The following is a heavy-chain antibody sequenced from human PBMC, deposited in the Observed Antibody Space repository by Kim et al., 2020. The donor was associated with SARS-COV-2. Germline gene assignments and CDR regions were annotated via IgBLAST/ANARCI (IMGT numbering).Heavy chain of an antibody. D-gene: IGHD3-10*01. V-gene: IGHV4-39*01. J-gene: IGHJ5*02. CDR3: ARHTGLLWFGEVGYNWFDP. Sequence: SETLSLTCTVSVGSISSSSYYWGWIRQPPGKGLEWIGSIYYSGSTYYNPSLKSRVTISVDTSKNQFSLKLSSVTAADTAVYYCARHTGLLWFGEVGYNWFDPWGQGTLVTVSS. CDR2: IYYSGST. CDR1: VGSISSSSYY.